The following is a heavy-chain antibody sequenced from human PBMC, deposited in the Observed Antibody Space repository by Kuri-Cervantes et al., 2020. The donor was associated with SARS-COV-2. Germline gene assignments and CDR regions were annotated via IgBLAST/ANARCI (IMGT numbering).Heavy chain of an antibody. CDR2: IYYSGST. J-gene: IGHJ6*02. D-gene: IGHD2-15*01. CDR3: ARGDCSGGSCYGMDV. V-gene: IGHV4-59*01. Sequence: SKTLSLTCTVSGGSISSYYWSWIRQPPGKGLEWIGYIYYSGSTNYNPSLKSRVTISVDTSKNQFSLKLSSVTAADTAVYYCARGDCSGGSCYGMDVWGQGTTVTVSS. CDR1: GGSISSYY.